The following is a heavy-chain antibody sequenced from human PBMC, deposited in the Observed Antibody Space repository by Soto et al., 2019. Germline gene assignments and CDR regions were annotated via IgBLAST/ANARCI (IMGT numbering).Heavy chain of an antibody. V-gene: IGHV3-30*04. CDR2: IAYDGRNK. CDR3: ARELERGFDY. CDR1: GFTFSSYA. J-gene: IGHJ4*02. Sequence: QVQLVESGGGFVKPGRSLRISCAASGFTFSSYAMHWVRQAPGKGLEWVAVIAYDGRNKYYADSVKGRFTISRDNSKNELYLQMNSLRIADTAVYYCARELERGFDYWGQGTLVTVSS. D-gene: IGHD1-1*01.